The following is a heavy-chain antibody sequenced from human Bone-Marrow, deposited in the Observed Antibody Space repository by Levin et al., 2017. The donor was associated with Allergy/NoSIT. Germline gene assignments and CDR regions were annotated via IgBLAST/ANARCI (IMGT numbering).Heavy chain of an antibody. Sequence: PGGSLRLSCAASGFTFSNAWMSWVRQAPGKGLEWVGRIKSKTDGGTTDYAAPVKGRFSISRDDSKNTLYLQMNSLKTEDTAVYYCTTGFGGGGLLYYYYGMDVWGQGTTVTVSS. V-gene: IGHV3-15*01. CDR1: GFTFSNAW. J-gene: IGHJ6*02. D-gene: IGHD3-10*01. CDR3: TTGFGGGGLLYYYYGMDV. CDR2: IKSKTDGGTT.